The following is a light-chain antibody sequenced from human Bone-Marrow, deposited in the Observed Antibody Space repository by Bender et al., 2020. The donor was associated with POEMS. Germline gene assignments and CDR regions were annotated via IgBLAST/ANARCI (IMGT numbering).Light chain of an antibody. J-gene: IGLJ3*02. Sequence: QSALTQPASVSGSPGQSITISCTGTSSDVGSYNLVSWYQQHPGKAPKLIIYEVTKRPSGISNRFSASKSGHTASLTISGLQPEDEADYYCCSKGDSDTMVFGVGTKLTVL. V-gene: IGLV2-23*02. CDR3: CSKGDSDTMV. CDR2: EVT. CDR1: SSDVGSYNL.